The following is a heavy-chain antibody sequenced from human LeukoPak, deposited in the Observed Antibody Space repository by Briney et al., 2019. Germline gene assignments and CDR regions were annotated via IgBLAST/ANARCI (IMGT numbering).Heavy chain of an antibody. Sequence: ASVKVSCKASGYTFTGYYMHWVRQAPGQGLEWMGRINPNSGGTNYAQKFQGRVTMTRDTSISTAYMELSRLRSYDTAVYYCARGGYDSSGYYYVFSLDYWGQGTLVTVSS. CDR3: ARGGYDSSGYYYVFSLDY. D-gene: IGHD3-22*01. CDR1: GYTFTGYY. V-gene: IGHV1-2*06. CDR2: INPNSGGT. J-gene: IGHJ4*02.